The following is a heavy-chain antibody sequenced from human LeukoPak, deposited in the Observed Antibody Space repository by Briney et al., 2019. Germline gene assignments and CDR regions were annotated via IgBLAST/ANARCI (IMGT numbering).Heavy chain of an antibody. CDR3: TRDGGLLPDN. Sequence: GGSLRLSCAASGFPFSTYAMHWVRQPPGKGLVWVSRISPDGTSRAYADSVQGRFIISRDYDKNTLSLQMNSLTTEDTAVYYCTRDGGLLPDNWGKGALVTVSS. J-gene: IGHJ4*02. D-gene: IGHD2-21*02. CDR2: ISPDGTSR. CDR1: GFPFSTYA. V-gene: IGHV3-74*01.